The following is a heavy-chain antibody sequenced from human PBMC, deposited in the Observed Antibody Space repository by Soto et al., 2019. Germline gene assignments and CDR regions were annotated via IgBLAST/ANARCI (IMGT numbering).Heavy chain of an antibody. CDR1: GYSFTSYW. Sequence: PGESLKISCKGSGYSFTSYWIGWVRQMPGKGLEWMGIIYPGDSDTRYSPSFQGQVTISADKSISTAYLQWSSLKASDTAMYYCANSIGCSSGGCSYAFDIWGQGTMVTVSS. CDR2: IYPGDSDT. J-gene: IGHJ3*02. D-gene: IGHD2-15*01. CDR3: ANSIGCSSGGCSYAFDI. V-gene: IGHV5-51*01.